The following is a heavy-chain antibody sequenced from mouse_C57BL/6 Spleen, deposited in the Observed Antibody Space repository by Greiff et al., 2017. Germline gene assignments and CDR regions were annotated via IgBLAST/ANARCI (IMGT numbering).Heavy chain of an antibody. V-gene: IGHV1-55*01. CDR3: ARVGQLRLRFAY. CDR1: GYTFTSYW. J-gene: IGHJ3*01. D-gene: IGHD3-2*02. Sequence: VQLQQPGAELVKPGASVKMSCKASGYTFTSYWITWVKQRPGQGLEWIGDIYPGSGSTNYNEKFKSKATLTVDTSSSTAYMQLSSLTSEDSAVYYCARVGQLRLRFAYWGQGTLVTVSA. CDR2: IYPGSGST.